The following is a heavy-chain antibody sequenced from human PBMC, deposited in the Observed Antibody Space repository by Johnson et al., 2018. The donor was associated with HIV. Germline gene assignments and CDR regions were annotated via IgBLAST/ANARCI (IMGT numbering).Heavy chain of an antibody. Sequence: QVQLVESGGGLVKPGGSLRLSCAASGFTFSDYYMGWIRQTPGKGLEWVSYISSSGTTVYYADSVKGRFSISRDNAKHSLYLQMNSLRAEDTAVYYCAKPRSLWLEGAFDIWGQGTMVTVSS. CDR1: GFTFSDYY. CDR3: AKPRSLWLEGAFDI. V-gene: IGHV3-11*04. D-gene: IGHD3-10*01. J-gene: IGHJ3*02. CDR2: ISSSGTTV.